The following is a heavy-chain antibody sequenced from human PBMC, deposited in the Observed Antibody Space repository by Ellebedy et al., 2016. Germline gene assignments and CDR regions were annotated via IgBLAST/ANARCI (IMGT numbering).Heavy chain of an antibody. CDR2: IHYSGTT. CDR3: ARGARRDGYLVGFDY. V-gene: IGHV4-59*02. D-gene: IGHD5-24*01. J-gene: IGHJ4*02. CDR1: GGSVDTYY. Sequence: SETLSLXXSVSGGSVDTYYWTWIRQPPGNGLEWIGNIHYSGTTNYNPSLKSRFSISVDTSRNEFSLKVTSVTAADTAVYSCARGARRDGYLVGFDYWGQGILVIVSS.